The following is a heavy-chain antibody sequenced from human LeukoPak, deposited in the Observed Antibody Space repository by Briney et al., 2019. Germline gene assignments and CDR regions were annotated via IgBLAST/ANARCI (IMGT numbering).Heavy chain of an antibody. CDR1: GGSISSGGYY. CDR3: ARHSSVFANNWFDP. CDR2: IYYSGST. D-gene: IGHD1-14*01. Sequence: PSETLSLTCTVSGGSISSGGYYWSWIRQHPGKGLEWIGSIYYSGSTYYNPSLKSRVTISVDTSKNQFSLKLSSVTAADMAVYYCARHSSVFANNWFDPWGQGTLVTVSS. V-gene: IGHV4-39*01. J-gene: IGHJ5*02.